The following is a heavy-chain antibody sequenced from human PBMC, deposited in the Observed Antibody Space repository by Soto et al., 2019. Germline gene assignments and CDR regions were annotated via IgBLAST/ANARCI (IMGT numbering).Heavy chain of an antibody. J-gene: IGHJ6*02. D-gene: IGHD6-6*01. Sequence: PGGSLRLSCAASGFTFNDYYMSWIRQAPGKGLDWVAYISSSSRTTKYGDSVKGRFTISRDNAKNSLFLQMNSLRGEDTAVYYCARDVYRYSSSSPEDVWGQGTTVTVPS. V-gene: IGHV3-11*06. CDR3: ARDVYRYSSSSPEDV. CDR2: ISSSSRTT. CDR1: GFTFNDYY.